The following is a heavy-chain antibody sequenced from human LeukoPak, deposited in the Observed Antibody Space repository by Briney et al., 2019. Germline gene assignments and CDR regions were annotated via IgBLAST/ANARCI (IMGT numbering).Heavy chain of an antibody. CDR3: ARDPVSGVVAATVSYYYMDV. Sequence: SVKVSCKASGGTFSSYSISWVRQAPGQGLEWMGRIIPIFGTTNYAQKFQGRVTITTDESTSTAYMELSSLRSEDTAVYYCARDPVSGVVAATVSYYYMDVWGKGTTVTVSS. CDR1: GGTFSSYS. V-gene: IGHV1-69*05. J-gene: IGHJ6*03. CDR2: IIPIFGTT. D-gene: IGHD2-15*01.